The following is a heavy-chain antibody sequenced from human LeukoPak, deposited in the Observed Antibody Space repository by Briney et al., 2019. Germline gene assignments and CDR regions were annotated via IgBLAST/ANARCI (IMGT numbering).Heavy chain of an antibody. V-gene: IGHV3-30*04. CDR2: ISYDGSNK. D-gene: IGHD6-13*01. CDR3: ARDLQAAAGTSGFDH. J-gene: IGHJ4*02. Sequence: GGSLRLSCAASGFTFSSYAMHWVRQAPGKGLEWVAVISYDGSNKYYADSVKGRFTISRDNSKNTLYLQMNSLRAEDTAVYYCARDLQAAAGTSGFDHWGQGTLVTVSS. CDR1: GFTFSSYA.